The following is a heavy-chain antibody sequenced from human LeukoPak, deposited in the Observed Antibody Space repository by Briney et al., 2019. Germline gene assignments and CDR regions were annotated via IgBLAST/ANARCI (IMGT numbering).Heavy chain of an antibody. CDR3: ARQSGYIAFDI. CDR1: GYCFTSYW. D-gene: IGHD5-18*01. CDR2: IYPRDSDT. J-gene: IGHJ3*02. Sequence: GESLKISCKGSGYCFTSYWIDWVRQMPGKGLEWMGIIYPRDSDTRYSPSFQGQVTLSADKSISTAYLQWSSLKASDTAMYYCARQSGYIAFDIWGQGTMVTVSS. V-gene: IGHV5-51*01.